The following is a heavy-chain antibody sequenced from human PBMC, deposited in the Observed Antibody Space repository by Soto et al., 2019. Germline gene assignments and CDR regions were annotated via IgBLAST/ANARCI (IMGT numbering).Heavy chain of an antibody. CDR2: ISWNSADI. V-gene: IGHV3-9*01. CDR1: GFTFDNFA. CDR3: AKRRTRPLKLWSPGDNPFDL. D-gene: IGHD6-6*01. J-gene: IGHJ3*01. Sequence: EAQLVESGGGLVQPGRSLRLSCEASGFTFDNFAMHWVRQAPGKGLEWVSGISWNSADIYYSDSVKGRFTLSRDNGKNTPPPQMNNSRADDTALYFCAKRRTRPLKLWSPGDNPFDLWGQGTMVTVSS.